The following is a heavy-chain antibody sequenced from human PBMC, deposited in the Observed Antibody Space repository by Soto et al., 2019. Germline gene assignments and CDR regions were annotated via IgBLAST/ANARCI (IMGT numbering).Heavy chain of an antibody. Sequence: GGSLRLSCAASGFTFSDHYMDWVRQAPGKGLEWVSAISGSGGSTYYADSVKGRFTISRDNSKNTLYLQMNSLRAEDTAVYYCAKADHYYDSSGYLGWFDPWGQGTLVTVSS. V-gene: IGHV3-23*01. CDR2: ISGSGGST. J-gene: IGHJ5*02. D-gene: IGHD3-22*01. CDR1: GFTFSDHY. CDR3: AKADHYYDSSGYLGWFDP.